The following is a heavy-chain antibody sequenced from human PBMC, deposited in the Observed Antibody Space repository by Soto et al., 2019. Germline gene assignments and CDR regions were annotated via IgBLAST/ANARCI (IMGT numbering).Heavy chain of an antibody. J-gene: IGHJ5*02. CDR2: ISDFEAGA. CDR1: GYTYSNYG. V-gene: IGHV1-18*01. D-gene: IGHD3-9*01. CDR3: VRDYDIWGGDWFDP. Sequence: QVQLVQSGTEVKKPGASVKVSCKASGYTYSNYGISWVRQAPGQGLEWMGWISDFEAGANYGQRFRGRVTLTIDTSTSTAYMELRRLTSDDTAVYYCVRDYDIWGGDWFDPWGQGTLVIVSS.